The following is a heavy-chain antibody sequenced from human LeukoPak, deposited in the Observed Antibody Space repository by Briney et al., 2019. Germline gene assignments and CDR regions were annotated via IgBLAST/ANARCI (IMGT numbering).Heavy chain of an antibody. Sequence: GASVKVSCKASGYTFTSYGISWVRQAPGQGLEWMGWISAYNGNTNYAQKLQGRVTMTTDTSTSTAYMELRSLRSDDTAVYYCARVLTPRGYDILTGYRDYWGQGTLVTVSS. J-gene: IGHJ4*02. V-gene: IGHV1-18*01. CDR1: GYTFTSYG. CDR2: ISAYNGNT. CDR3: ARVLTPRGYDILTGYRDY. D-gene: IGHD3-9*01.